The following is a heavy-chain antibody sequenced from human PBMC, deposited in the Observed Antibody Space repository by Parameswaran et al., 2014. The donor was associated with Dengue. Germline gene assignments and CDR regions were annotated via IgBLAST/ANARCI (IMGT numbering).Heavy chain of an antibody. Sequence: VRQMPGKGLEWMGIIYPGDSDTRYSPSFQGQVTISADKSISTAYLQWSSLKASDTAMYYCARPPQLGGIDYWGPGEPWSPSPQ. V-gene: IGHV5-51*01. J-gene: IGHJ4*02. CDR2: IYPGDSDT. D-gene: IGHD6-6*01. CDR3: ARPPQLGGIDY.